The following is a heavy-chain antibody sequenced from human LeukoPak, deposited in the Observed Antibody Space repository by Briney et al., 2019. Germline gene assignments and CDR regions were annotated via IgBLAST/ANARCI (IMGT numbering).Heavy chain of an antibody. V-gene: IGHV4-34*01. D-gene: IGHD3-10*01. CDR2: INHSGST. J-gene: IGHJ4*02. CDR3: ARGITYYYGSGSYYTGLQFDY. Sequence: SETLSLTCAVYGGSFSGYYWSWIRQPPGKGLEWIGEINHSGSTNYNPSLKSRVTISVDTSKNQFSLKLSSVTAADTAVYYCARGITYYYGSGSYYTGLQFDYWGQGTLVTVSS. CDR1: GGSFSGYY.